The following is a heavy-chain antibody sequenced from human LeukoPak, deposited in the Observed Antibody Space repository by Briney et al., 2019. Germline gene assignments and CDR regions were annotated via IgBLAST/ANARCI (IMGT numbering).Heavy chain of an antibody. D-gene: IGHD2-2*01. CDR3: AKEKGYCSSTSCHGYYYYYMDV. CDR1: GFTFSSYG. Sequence: GGSLRLSCAASGFTFSSYGMHWVRQAPGKGLEWVAFIRYDGSNKYYADSVKGRFTISRDNSKNTLYLQMNSLRAEDTAVYYCAKEKGYCSSTSCHGYYYYYMDVWGKGTTVTVSS. CDR2: IRYDGSNK. J-gene: IGHJ6*03. V-gene: IGHV3-30*02.